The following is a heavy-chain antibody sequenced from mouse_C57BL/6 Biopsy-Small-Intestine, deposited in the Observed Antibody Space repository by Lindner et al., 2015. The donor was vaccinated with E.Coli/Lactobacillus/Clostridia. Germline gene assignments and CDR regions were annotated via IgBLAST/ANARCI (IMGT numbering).Heavy chain of an antibody. V-gene: IGHV1-7*01. Sequence: VQLQESGAELAKPGASVKLSCKASGYNFTSYWMHWVKQRPGQGLEWIGYINPSSGFTKYNQKFKDKATLTADKSSSTAYMQLSSLTYEDSAVYYCARERLLRPLDYWGQGTSLTVSS. CDR1: GYNFTSYW. CDR3: ARERLLRPLDY. CDR2: INPSSGFT. J-gene: IGHJ2*02. D-gene: IGHD1-1*01.